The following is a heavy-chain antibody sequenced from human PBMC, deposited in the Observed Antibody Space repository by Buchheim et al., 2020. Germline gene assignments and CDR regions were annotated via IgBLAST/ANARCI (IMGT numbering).Heavy chain of an antibody. CDR3: ARAVLLWFGELSYWFDP. J-gene: IGHJ5*02. D-gene: IGHD3-10*01. CDR2: INHSGST. CDR1: GGSFSGYY. Sequence: QVQLRQWGAGLLKPSETLSLTCAVYGGSFSGYYWSWIRQPPGKGLEWIGEINHSGSTNYNPSLKSRVTISVDTSKNQFSLKLSSVTAADTAVYYCARAVLLWFGELSYWFDPWGQGTL. V-gene: IGHV4-34*01.